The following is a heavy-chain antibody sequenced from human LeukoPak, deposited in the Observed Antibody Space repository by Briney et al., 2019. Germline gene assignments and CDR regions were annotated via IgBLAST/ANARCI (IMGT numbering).Heavy chain of an antibody. V-gene: IGHV4-59*01. J-gene: IGHJ4*02. CDR2: IYYSGST. CDR1: GGSIGNFY. Sequence: SETLSLTCTVSGGSIGNFYWSWIRQPPGKGLEWIGYIYYSGSTNYNPSLKSRVTISVDTSKNQFSLKLSSVTAADTAVYYCASIDQVETTMGGYYFDYWGQGTLVTVSS. CDR3: ASIDQVETTMGGYYFDY. D-gene: IGHD5-18*01.